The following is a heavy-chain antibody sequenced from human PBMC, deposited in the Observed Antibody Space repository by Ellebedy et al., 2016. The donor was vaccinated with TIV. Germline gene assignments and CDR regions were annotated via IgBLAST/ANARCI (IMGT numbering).Heavy chain of an antibody. CDR1: GYTFTSYY. Sequence: AASVKVSCKASGYTFTSYYMHWVRQAPGQRLEWMGIINPSGGSPSYAQKFQCRVTMTRDTSTSTVSMELSSLRSEDTAVYYCARGGQQLVSGYWGQGTLVTVSS. V-gene: IGHV1-46*01. CDR2: INPSGGSP. D-gene: IGHD6-13*01. CDR3: ARGGQQLVSGY. J-gene: IGHJ4*02.